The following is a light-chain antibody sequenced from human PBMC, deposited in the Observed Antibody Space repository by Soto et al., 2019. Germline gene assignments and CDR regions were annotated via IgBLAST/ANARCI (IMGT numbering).Light chain of an antibody. V-gene: IGKV3-11*01. Sequence: DIVLTQSPAILSLSPGDRASLSCRASQSVGTSLAWYKQQPGQPPRRLIHDATYRASGVPDRFRGSGSGPAFSLTISSLERDDCAVYYCQNRSTWPRSFGRGTKVE. J-gene: IGKJ4*02. CDR2: DAT. CDR1: QSVGTS. CDR3: QNRSTWPRS.